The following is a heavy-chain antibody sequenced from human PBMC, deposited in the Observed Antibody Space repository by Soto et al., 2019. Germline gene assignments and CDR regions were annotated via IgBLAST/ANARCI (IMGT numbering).Heavy chain of an antibody. J-gene: IGHJ4*02. CDR3: ARVRRTVAAHGGFDY. Sequence: QVQLVQSGAEVKKPGSSVKVSCKASGGTFSSYAISWVRQAPGQGLEWMGGIIPIFGTANYAQKFQGRVTITADESESTAYRELSSLRSEDTAVYYCARVRRTVAAHGGFDYWGQGTLVTVSS. CDR2: IIPIFGTA. D-gene: IGHD6-13*01. CDR1: GGTFSSYA. V-gene: IGHV1-69*01.